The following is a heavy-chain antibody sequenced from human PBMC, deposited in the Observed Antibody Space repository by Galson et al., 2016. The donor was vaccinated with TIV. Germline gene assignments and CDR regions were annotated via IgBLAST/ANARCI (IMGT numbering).Heavy chain of an antibody. CDR2: VYLGDSVT. V-gene: IGHV5-51*01. CDR3: ARTAGGIDQ. CDR1: GYGFVDYW. J-gene: IGHJ4*02. Sequence: QSGAEVKKPGESLKISCKHSGYGFVDYWIVWVRQRPGKGLEWMGIVYLGDSVTRYSPSFQGQVAIAADTSSNTAYLQWRSLQASDTAMYYCARTAGGIDQRGQGTLVTVSS. D-gene: IGHD1-26*01.